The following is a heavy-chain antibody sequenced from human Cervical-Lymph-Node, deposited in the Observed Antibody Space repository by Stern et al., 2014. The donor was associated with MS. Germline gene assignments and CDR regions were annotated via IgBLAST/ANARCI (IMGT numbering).Heavy chain of an antibody. CDR2: ISYDGNHK. Sequence: VQLVESGGAVVQPGRSLRLSWAASGFTFSSYGMHWVRQAPGKGLEWVTVISYDGNHKYYAASVKGRFTISRDNSKNTLNLQMNSVTPDDTAIYYCARDYEDTSMLFDHWGQGTLVTVSS. CDR3: ARDYEDTSMLFDH. D-gene: IGHD2-8*01. J-gene: IGHJ4*02. CDR1: GFTFSSYG. V-gene: IGHV3-30*03.